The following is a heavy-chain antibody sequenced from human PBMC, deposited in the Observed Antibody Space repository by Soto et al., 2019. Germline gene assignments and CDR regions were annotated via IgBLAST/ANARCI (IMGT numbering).Heavy chain of an antibody. CDR2: ISSGSSTI. Sequence: EVQLVESGGGLVQPGGSLRLSCAASGFTFSSYSMTWVRQAPGKGLEWVSYISSGSSTIYYADSVKGRFTTSRYNAKNSLYLQMNSLRDEDTAVYYCARVDYGGAIYWGQGTLVTVSS. V-gene: IGHV3-48*02. J-gene: IGHJ4*02. D-gene: IGHD4-17*01. CDR3: ARVDYGGAIY. CDR1: GFTFSSYS.